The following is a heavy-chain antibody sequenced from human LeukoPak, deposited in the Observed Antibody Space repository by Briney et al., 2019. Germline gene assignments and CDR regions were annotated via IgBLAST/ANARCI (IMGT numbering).Heavy chain of an antibody. CDR1: AGSISSYY. Sequence: SETLSLTCTVSAGSISSYYRNWLRQSPGKGLEWIGYIYYTGTTKYNPSLTSRVTISIDTSKNQFSLKLSSVTAADTAVYYCATSVGTTGTTWGQGTLVIVSS. D-gene: IGHD1-1*01. CDR3: ATSVGTTGTT. J-gene: IGHJ4*02. CDR2: IYYTGTT. V-gene: IGHV4-59*08.